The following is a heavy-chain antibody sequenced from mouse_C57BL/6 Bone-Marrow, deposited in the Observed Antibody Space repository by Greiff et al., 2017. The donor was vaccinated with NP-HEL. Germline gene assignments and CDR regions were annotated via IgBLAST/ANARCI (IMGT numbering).Heavy chain of an antibody. CDR3: ARGKIYYYGSFDY. D-gene: IGHD1-1*01. J-gene: IGHJ2*01. CDR2: IYPRSGNT. V-gene: IGHV1-81*01. Sequence: QVQLKESGAELARPGASVKLSCKASGYTFTSYGLSWVKQRTGQGLEWIGEIYPRSGNTYYNEKFKGKATLTADKSSSTAYMELRSLTSEDSAVYFCARGKIYYYGSFDYWGQGTTLTVSS. CDR1: GYTFTSYG.